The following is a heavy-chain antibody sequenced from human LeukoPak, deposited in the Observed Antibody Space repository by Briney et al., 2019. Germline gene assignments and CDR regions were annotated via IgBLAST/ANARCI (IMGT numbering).Heavy chain of an antibody. CDR2: IWYDGSNK. CDR3: ARDREDSSSWTYYFDY. CDR1: GFTFSSYG. V-gene: IGHV3-33*01. D-gene: IGHD6-13*01. Sequence: PGGSLRLSCAASGFTFSSYGMHWVRQAPGKGLEWVAVIWYDGSNKYYADSAKGRFTISRDNSRNTLYLQMNSLRAEDTAVYYCARDREDSSSWTYYFDYRGQGTLVTVSS. J-gene: IGHJ4*02.